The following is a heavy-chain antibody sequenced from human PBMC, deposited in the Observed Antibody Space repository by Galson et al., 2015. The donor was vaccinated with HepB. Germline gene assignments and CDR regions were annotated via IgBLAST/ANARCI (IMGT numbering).Heavy chain of an antibody. CDR2: ISASGGST. J-gene: IGHJ2*01. Sequence: SLRLSCAASGFTFSTYAMTWVRQAPGKGLEWVSVISASGGSTYYADSVKGRFTMSRDNSNDTLYLQMNSLRAEDTAVYYCARDFWGQGYFDLWGRGTLVTVSS. V-gene: IGHV3-23*01. CDR1: GFTFSTYA. D-gene: IGHD7-27*01. CDR3: ARDFWGQGYFDL.